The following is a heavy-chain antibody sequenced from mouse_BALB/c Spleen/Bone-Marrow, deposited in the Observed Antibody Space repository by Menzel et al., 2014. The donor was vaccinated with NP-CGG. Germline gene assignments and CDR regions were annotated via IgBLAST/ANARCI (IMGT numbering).Heavy chain of an antibody. CDR3: ARRAGTLYAMDY. J-gene: IGHJ4*01. CDR2: INPNNGGT. V-gene: IGHV1-18*01. CDR1: GYTFTEYT. Sequence: EVHLVESGPELVKPGASVKISCKTSGYTFTEYTMHWVKQSHGKSLEWIGGINPNNGGTSYNQKFKGKATLTVDKSSSTAYMELRSLTSEDSAVYYCARRAGTLYAMDYWGQGTSVTVSS. D-gene: IGHD3-3*01.